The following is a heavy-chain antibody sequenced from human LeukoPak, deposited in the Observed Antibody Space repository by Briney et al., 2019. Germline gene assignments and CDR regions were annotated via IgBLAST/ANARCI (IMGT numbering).Heavy chain of an antibody. Sequence: GGSLRLSCAASGFTFSSYWMHWVRQAPGKGLVWVSRINSDGSSTSYADSVKGRFTISRDNAKNTLYLQMNSLGAEDTAVYYCARDPSVMAAAGSPWDYWGQGTLVTVSS. J-gene: IGHJ4*02. D-gene: IGHD6-13*01. V-gene: IGHV3-74*01. CDR3: ARDPSVMAAAGSPWDY. CDR1: GFTFSSYW. CDR2: INSDGSST.